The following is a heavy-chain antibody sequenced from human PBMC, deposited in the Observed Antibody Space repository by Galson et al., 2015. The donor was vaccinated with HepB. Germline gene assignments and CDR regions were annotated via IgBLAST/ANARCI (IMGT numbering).Heavy chain of an antibody. Sequence: SLRLSCAASGFAFDDYDMSWVRQAPGKGLEWVSGINWNGGSTTYTDSVKGRFIISRDNAKNSLYLQMNSLRVEDTAVYYCVRVDTVVVDTHQYYFDLWGQGSLVTVSS. CDR3: VRVDTVVVDTHQYYFDL. CDR1: GFAFDDYD. CDR2: INWNGGST. V-gene: IGHV3-20*04. D-gene: IGHD5-18*01. J-gene: IGHJ4*02.